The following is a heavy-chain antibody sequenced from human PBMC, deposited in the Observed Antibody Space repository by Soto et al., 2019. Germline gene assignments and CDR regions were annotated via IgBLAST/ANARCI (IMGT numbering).Heavy chain of an antibody. CDR3: TTPNRGYYYDSSGPGP. D-gene: IGHD3-22*01. J-gene: IGHJ5*02. Sequence: GGSLRLSCAASGFTFNDYAMAWVRQAPGKGLEWVGRIKSKTDGGTTDYAAPVKGRFTISRDDSKNTLYLQMNSLKTEDTAVYYCTTPNRGYYYDSSGPGPWGQGTLVTVSS. CDR2: IKSKTDGGTT. CDR1: GFTFNDYA. V-gene: IGHV3-15*01.